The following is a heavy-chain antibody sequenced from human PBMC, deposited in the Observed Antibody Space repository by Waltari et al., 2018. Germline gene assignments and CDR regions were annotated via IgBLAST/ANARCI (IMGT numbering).Heavy chain of an antibody. V-gene: IGHV1-2*02. CDR2: INPNSGGT. CDR1: GYTFTGYY. CDR3: ARDAYDFWSGYYNGRFDY. Sequence: QVQLVQSGAEVKKPGASVKVSCKASGYTFTGYYMHWVRQAPGQGLEWMGWINPNSGGTNYAQKFQGRVTMTRDTSISTAYMELSRLRSDDTAVYYCARDAYDFWSGYYNGRFDYWGQGTLVTVSS. D-gene: IGHD3-3*01. J-gene: IGHJ4*02.